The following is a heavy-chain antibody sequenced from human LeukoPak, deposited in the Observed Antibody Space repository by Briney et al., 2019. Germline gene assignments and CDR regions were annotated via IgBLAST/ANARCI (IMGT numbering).Heavy chain of an antibody. Sequence: GGSLRLSCAASGFAFDDYGMTWVRHAPGKGLEWVSGVNWNGGSTGYADSVKGRFTISRDNAKNSLYLQMNSLRAEDTALYYCARAPGVRYYYYMDVWGKGTTVTVSS. V-gene: IGHV3-20*04. CDR1: GFAFDDYG. CDR3: ARAPGVRYYYYMDV. D-gene: IGHD2-8*01. CDR2: VNWNGGST. J-gene: IGHJ6*03.